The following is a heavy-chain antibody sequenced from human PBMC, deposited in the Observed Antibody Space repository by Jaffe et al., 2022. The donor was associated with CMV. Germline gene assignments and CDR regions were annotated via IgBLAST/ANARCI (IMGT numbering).Heavy chain of an antibody. J-gene: IGHJ6*02. CDR1: GFTFSSYS. CDR3: ARDGPSCSGGSCYSPYYYGMDV. Sequence: EVQLVESGGGLVQPGGSLRLSCAASGFTFSSYSMNWVRQAPGKGLEWVSYISSSSSTIYYADSVKGRFTISRDNAKNSLYLQMNSLRDEDTAVYYCARDGPSCSGGSCYSPYYYGMDVWGQGTTVTVSS. D-gene: IGHD2-15*01. CDR2: ISSSSSTI. V-gene: IGHV3-48*02.